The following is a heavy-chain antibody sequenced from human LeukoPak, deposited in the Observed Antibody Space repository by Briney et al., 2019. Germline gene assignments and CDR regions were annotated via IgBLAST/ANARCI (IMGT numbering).Heavy chain of an antibody. CDR2: IKEDGSDK. V-gene: IGHV3-7*03. Sequence: PGGSLRLSCAASGFNFSNYWMSWVRQTPGKGLEWVANIKEDGSDKYYVDSLKGRFTISRDNAKNSLYLQMNSLRAEDTAVYYCAKDRTRQAYWGQGTLVTVSS. D-gene: IGHD3-3*01. J-gene: IGHJ4*02. CDR3: AKDRTRQAY. CDR1: GFNFSNYW.